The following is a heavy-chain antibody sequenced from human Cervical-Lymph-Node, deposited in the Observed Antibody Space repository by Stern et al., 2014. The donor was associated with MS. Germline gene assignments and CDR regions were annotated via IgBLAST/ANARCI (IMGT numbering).Heavy chain of an antibody. CDR2: IRIKANRYTT. Sequence: EVQLVESGGGLVQPGGSLRLSCAASGLIFSDHYMDWVRQAPGKGLEWVGRIRIKANRYTTEYATSVKGRFTISRDDSKSSLYLQVNSLTTEDTAVYYCARIGCGDPNFDYWGQGTLVTVSP. CDR3: ARIGCGDPNFDY. CDR1: GLIFSDHY. D-gene: IGHD2-2*03. J-gene: IGHJ4*02. V-gene: IGHV3-72*01.